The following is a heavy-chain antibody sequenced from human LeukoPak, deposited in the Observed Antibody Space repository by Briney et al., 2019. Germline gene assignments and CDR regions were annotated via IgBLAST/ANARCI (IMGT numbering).Heavy chain of an antibody. CDR3: ARDRGFGESYPGMTYFDY. D-gene: IGHD3-10*01. CDR2: SYRSGST. Sequence: NPSETLSLTCTVSGYSISSGYYWGWIRKPPGKGLEWIGSSYRSGSTYYNPSLKSRVTISVDTSKNQFSLILSSVTAADTAVYYCARDRGFGESYPGMTYFDYWGQGTLVTVSS. CDR1: GYSISSGYY. J-gene: IGHJ4*02. V-gene: IGHV4-38-2*02.